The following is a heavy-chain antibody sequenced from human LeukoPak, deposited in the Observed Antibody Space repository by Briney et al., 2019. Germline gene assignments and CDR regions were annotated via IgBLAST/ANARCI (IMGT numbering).Heavy chain of an antibody. V-gene: IGHV3-21*01. CDR3: ARGTRGYQFDY. Sequence: GGSLRLSCAGSGFTFRSYTMNWVRQAPGKGLEWVSGISSNSYYIYYADSVKGRFTISRDNAKNSLYLQMNSLRAEDTAVYYCARGTRGYQFDYWGQGTLVTVSS. J-gene: IGHJ4*02. CDR1: GFTFRSYT. D-gene: IGHD5-12*01. CDR2: ISSNSYYI.